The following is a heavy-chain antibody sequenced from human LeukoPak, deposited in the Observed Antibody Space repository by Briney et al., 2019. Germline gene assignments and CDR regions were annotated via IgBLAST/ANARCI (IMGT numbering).Heavy chain of an antibody. CDR1: GFTFSSYA. CDR2: ISASGGST. J-gene: IGHJ4*02. V-gene: IGHV3-23*01. CDR3: TSVGYGEYYFDN. Sequence: GGSLRLSCAASGFTFSSYAMGWVRQAPGKGLDWVSGISASGGSTFYADSVRGRFIISRDNSKDTLYLQMNSLKTEDIAVYYCTSVGYGEYYFDNWGQGTLVTVSS. D-gene: IGHD4-17*01.